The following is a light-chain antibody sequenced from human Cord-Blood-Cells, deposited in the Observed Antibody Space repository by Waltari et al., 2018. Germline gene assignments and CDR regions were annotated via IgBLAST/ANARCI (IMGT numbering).Light chain of an antibody. CDR2: EAS. CDR1: QDISNY. Sequence: DIQMTQSPSSLSASVGDRVTITGQASQDISNYLKWYQQKPGKAPKLLIYEASNLETGVPSRFSGSGSGTDFTFTISSLQPEDIATYYCQQYDNLPYTFGQGTRLEIK. V-gene: IGKV1-33*01. CDR3: QQYDNLPYT. J-gene: IGKJ5*01.